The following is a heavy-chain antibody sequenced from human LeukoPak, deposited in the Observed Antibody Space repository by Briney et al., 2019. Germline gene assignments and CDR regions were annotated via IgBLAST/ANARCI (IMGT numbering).Heavy chain of an antibody. D-gene: IGHD2-2*01. CDR2: ISYDGSNK. CDR1: GFTFSSYA. CDR3: ARDHIVVVPAATDYVAVDY. V-gene: IGHV3-30-3*01. Sequence: GRSLRLSCAASGFTFSSYAMHWVRQAPGKGLEWVAVISYDGSNKYYADSVKGRFTISRDNSKNTLYQQMNSLRAEDTAVYYCARDHIVVVPAATDYVAVDYWGQGTLVTVSS. J-gene: IGHJ4*02.